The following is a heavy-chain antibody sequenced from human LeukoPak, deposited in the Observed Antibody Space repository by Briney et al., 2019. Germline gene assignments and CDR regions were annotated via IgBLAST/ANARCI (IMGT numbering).Heavy chain of an antibody. D-gene: IGHD2-2*01. Sequence: VASVKVSCKASGYTFTSYGISWVRQAPGQGLEWMGWISAYNGNTNYAQKLQGRVTMTTDTSTSTAYMELRSLRSDDTAVYYCARDNCSSTSCYPYYYYGMDVWGQGTTVTVSS. CDR1: GYTFTSYG. CDR2: ISAYNGNT. V-gene: IGHV1-18*01. CDR3: ARDNCSSTSCYPYYYYGMDV. J-gene: IGHJ6*02.